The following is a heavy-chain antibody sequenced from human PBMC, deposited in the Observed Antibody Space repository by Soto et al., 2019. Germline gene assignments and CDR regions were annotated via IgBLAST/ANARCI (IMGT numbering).Heavy chain of an antibody. Sequence: QVQLVESGGGVVQPGRSLRLSCAASGFTFSSYGMHWVRQAPGKGLEWVAVISYDGSNKYYADSVKGRFTISRDNSKNTLYLQMNSLRAEDTAVYYCAKDQKTIAVAGSVDYWGQGTLVTVSS. CDR2: ISYDGSNK. V-gene: IGHV3-30*18. CDR1: GFTFSSYG. D-gene: IGHD6-19*01. CDR3: AKDQKTIAVAGSVDY. J-gene: IGHJ4*02.